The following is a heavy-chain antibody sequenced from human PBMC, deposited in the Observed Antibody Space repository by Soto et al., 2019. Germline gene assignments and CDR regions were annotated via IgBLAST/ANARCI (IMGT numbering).Heavy chain of an antibody. CDR2: IWYDGSNK. D-gene: IGHD1-1*01. V-gene: IGHV3-33*01. J-gene: IGHJ4*02. CDR1: GFTFSSYG. CDR3: ASIDLDGVAEHDY. Sequence: QVQLVESGGGVVQPGRSLRLSCAASGFTFSSYGMHWVRQAPGKGLEWVAVIWYDGSNKYYADSVKGRFTISRDNSKNTLYLQMNSLRAEDTAVYYCASIDLDGVAEHDYWGQGTLVTVSS.